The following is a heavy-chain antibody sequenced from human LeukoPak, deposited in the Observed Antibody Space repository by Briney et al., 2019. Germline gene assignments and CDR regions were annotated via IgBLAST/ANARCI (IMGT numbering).Heavy chain of an antibody. CDR2: IGTAGDT. CDR1: GFTFSSYD. J-gene: IGHJ4*02. V-gene: IGHV3-13*01. Sequence: GGSLRLSCAASGFTFSSYDMHWVRQATGKGLEWVSAIGTAGDTYYPGSVKGRFTISRENAKNSLYLQMNSLRAGDTAVYYCARDDYGDYLWYFDYWGQGTLVTVSS. CDR3: ARDDYGDYLWYFDY. D-gene: IGHD4-17*01.